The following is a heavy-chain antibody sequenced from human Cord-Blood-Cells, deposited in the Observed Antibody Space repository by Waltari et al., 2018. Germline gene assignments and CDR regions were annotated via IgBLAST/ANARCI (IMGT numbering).Heavy chain of an antibody. CDR1: GGTFSSYA. CDR2: IIPIFGTA. D-gene: IGHD2-21*02. V-gene: IGHV1-69*01. Sequence: QVQLVQSGAEVKKPGSSVKVSCKASGGTFSSYAISWVRQAPGQGLEWMGGIIPIFGTANYAEKVQGRVALTADESTSTAYMELSSLRSEDTAVYYCAREVGHIVVVTAAVGAFDIWGQGTMVTVSS. CDR3: AREVGHIVVVTAAVGAFDI. J-gene: IGHJ3*02.